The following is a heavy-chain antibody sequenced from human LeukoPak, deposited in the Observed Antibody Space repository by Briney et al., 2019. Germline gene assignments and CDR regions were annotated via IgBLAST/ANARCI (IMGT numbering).Heavy chain of an antibody. Sequence: GGSLRLSCAASGFTFSSYAMHWVRQAPGKGLEWVALISYDGANKYYADSVKGRFTISRDNSKNTLYLQMNSLRVEDTAVYYCARDGATVVTDWYFDLWGRGTLVTVSS. CDR3: ARDGATVVTDWYFDL. V-gene: IGHV3-30-3*01. CDR1: GFTFSSYA. CDR2: ISYDGANK. D-gene: IGHD4-23*01. J-gene: IGHJ2*01.